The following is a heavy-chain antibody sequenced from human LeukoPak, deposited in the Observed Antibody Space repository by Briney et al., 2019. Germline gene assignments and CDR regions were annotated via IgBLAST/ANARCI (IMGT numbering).Heavy chain of an antibody. D-gene: IGHD2-2*01. J-gene: IGHJ6*02. CDR1: GYTFTRYD. CDR3: ARTSGYCSSTSCYGRYYYYYGMDV. Sequence: ASVKVSCKASGYTFTRYDINWVRQATGQGLEWMGWMNPNSGNTGYAQKFQGRVTMTRNTSISTAYMELSSLRSEDTAVYYCARTSGYCSSTSCYGRYYYYYGMDVWGQGTTVTVSS. V-gene: IGHV1-8*01. CDR2: MNPNSGNT.